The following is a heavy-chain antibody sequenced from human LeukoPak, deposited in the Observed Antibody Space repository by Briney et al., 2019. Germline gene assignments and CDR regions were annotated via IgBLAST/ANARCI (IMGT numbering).Heavy chain of an antibody. CDR3: ARGTAITAGIDF. Sequence: PGGSLRLSCTASGFAFSTYWMFWVRQAPGKGLVWVSQINPEGASTTYGDPAKGRFTASRGNAKNALHLQMNSLRVDDTAVYYCARGTAITAGIDFWGQGTLVTVSS. V-gene: IGHV3-74*01. CDR2: INPEGAST. J-gene: IGHJ4*02. D-gene: IGHD6-19*01. CDR1: GFAFSTYW.